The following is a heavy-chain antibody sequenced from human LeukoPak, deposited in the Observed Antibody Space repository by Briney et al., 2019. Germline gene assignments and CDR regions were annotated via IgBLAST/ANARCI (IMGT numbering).Heavy chain of an antibody. D-gene: IGHD5-18*01. CDR2: IYYSGSTT. CDR1: GGSISSYY. V-gene: IGHV4-59*01. J-gene: IGHJ4*02. CDR3: ARVSRGFAYGYGSLDY. Sequence: KPSETLSLTCTVSGGSISSYYWSWIRQPPGKGLEWIGYIYYSGSTTNYNPSLNSRVTMSVDTSNNQFSLELSSVTAADTAVYYCARVSRGFAYGYGSLDYWGQGTLVTVSS.